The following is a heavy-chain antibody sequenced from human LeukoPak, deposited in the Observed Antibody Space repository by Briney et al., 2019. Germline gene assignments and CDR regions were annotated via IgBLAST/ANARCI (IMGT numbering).Heavy chain of an antibody. CDR3: ARPYGELELENRFDP. D-gene: IGHD1-7*01. CDR1: GGSISSSSYY. Sequence: SETLSLTCTVSGGSISSSSYYWGWIRQPPGKGLEWIGSIYYSGSTYYNPSLKSRVTISVDTSKNQFSLKLSSVTAADTAVYYCARPYGELELENRFDPWGQGTLVTVSS. CDR2: IYYSGST. V-gene: IGHV4-39*01. J-gene: IGHJ5*02.